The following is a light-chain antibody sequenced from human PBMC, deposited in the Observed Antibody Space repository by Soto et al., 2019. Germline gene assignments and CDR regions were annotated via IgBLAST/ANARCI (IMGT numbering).Light chain of an antibody. Sequence: MTQSPATLSVSPGERATLSCRASQSVTSNLAWYQQKPGKVPKVLIYTASTLHSGVPSRFSGSGSGTDFTLTINSLQPEDVATYFCQKYDSVPWSFGQGTRVEI. V-gene: IGKV1-27*01. CDR1: QSVTSN. CDR2: TAS. J-gene: IGKJ1*01. CDR3: QKYDSVPWS.